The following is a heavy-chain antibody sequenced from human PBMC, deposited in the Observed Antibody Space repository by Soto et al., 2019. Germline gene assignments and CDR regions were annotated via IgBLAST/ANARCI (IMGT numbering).Heavy chain of an antibody. V-gene: IGHV3-48*01. Sequence: PGGSLRLSCAASGFTFSSYSMNWVRQAPGKGLEWVSYISSSSSTIYYADSVKGRFTISRDNAKNSLYLQMNSLRAEDTAVYYCARAKWFGELYGMDVWGRGTTVTVSS. D-gene: IGHD3-10*01. CDR3: ARAKWFGELYGMDV. CDR1: GFTFSSYS. CDR2: ISSSSSTI. J-gene: IGHJ6*02.